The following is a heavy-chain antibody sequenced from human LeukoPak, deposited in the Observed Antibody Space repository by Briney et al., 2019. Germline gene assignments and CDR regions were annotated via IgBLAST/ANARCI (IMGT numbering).Heavy chain of an antibody. Sequence: SGPTLVNPTQTLTLTCTFSGFSLSTSGVAVGWIRQPPGKALECLALIYWDDDKRYSPSLKSRLTVTKDTFKNQVVLTMTNMDPVDTATYYCAHNARTTETPHYFDYWGQGTLVTVSS. V-gene: IGHV2-5*02. CDR3: AHNARTTETPHYFDY. J-gene: IGHJ4*02. CDR2: IYWDDDK. D-gene: IGHD1-1*01. CDR1: GFSLSTSGVA.